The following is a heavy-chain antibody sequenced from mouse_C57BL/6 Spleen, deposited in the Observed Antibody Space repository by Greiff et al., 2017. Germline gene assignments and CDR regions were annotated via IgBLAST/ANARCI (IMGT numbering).Heavy chain of an antibody. CDR2: IDPENGDT. J-gene: IGHJ2*01. CDR3: TTSDYGSSPPDY. V-gene: IGHV14-4*01. CDR1: GFNIKDDY. Sequence: DVQLQESGAELVRPGASVKLSCTASGFNIKDDYMHWVKQRPEQGLEWIGWIDPENGDTEYASKFQGKATITADTSSNTAYLQLSSLTYEDTAVYSCTTSDYGSSPPDYWGQGTTLTVSS. D-gene: IGHD1-1*01.